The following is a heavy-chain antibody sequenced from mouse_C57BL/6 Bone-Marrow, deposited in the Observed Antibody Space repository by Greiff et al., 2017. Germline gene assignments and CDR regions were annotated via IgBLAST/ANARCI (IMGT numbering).Heavy chain of an antibody. D-gene: IGHD1-1*01. V-gene: IGHV1-81*01. CDR3: AIYYPWFAY. CDR1: GYTFTSYG. CDR2: IYPRSGNT. J-gene: IGHJ3*01. Sequence: VQLVESGAELARPGASVKLSCKASGYTFTSYGISWVKQRTGQGLEWIGEIYPRSGNTYYNEKFKGKATLTADESSSTAYMELRSLTSEDSAVYFCAIYYPWFAYWGQGTLVTVSA.